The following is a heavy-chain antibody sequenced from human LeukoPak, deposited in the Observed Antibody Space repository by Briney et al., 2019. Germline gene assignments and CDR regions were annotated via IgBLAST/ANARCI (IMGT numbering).Heavy chain of an antibody. Sequence: SETLSLTCAVYGGSFSGYYWTWIRQPPGKGLDWLGKINHSGSTNYNPSLKSRVTISVDTSKNQFSLKLSSVTAADTAVYYCARHPYYYGSGSYRWFDPWGQGTLVTVSS. D-gene: IGHD3-10*01. CDR2: INHSGST. CDR3: ARHPYYYGSGSYRWFDP. J-gene: IGHJ5*02. CDR1: GGSFSGYY. V-gene: IGHV4-34*01.